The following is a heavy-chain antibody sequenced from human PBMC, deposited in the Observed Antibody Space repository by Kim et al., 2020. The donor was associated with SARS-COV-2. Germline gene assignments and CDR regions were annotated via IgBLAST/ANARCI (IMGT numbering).Heavy chain of an antibody. CDR3: GCSSNLDYYYYYGMDV. J-gene: IGHJ6*02. V-gene: IGHV3-23*01. CDR1: GFTFSSYA. Sequence: GGSLRLSCAASGFTFSSYAMSWVRQAPGKGLEWVSAISGSGGSTYYADSVKGRFTISRDNSKNTLYLQMNSLRAEDTAVYYCGCSSNLDYYYYYGMDVWGQGTTVTVSS. D-gene: IGHD4-4*01. CDR2: ISGSGGST.